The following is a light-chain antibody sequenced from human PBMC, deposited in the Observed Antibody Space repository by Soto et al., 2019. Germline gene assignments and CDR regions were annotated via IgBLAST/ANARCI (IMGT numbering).Light chain of an antibody. CDR1: SSDVGAYNY. CDR2: DVS. Sequence: QSVLAQPRSVSGSSGQSGTISCTGTSSDVGAYNYVSWYQQHSGKAPKFMIYDVSKRPSGVPDRFSGSKSGNTASLTISGLQAEDEADYYCCSYAGTYSYVFGTGTKVTVL. CDR3: CSYAGTYSYV. V-gene: IGLV2-11*01. J-gene: IGLJ1*01.